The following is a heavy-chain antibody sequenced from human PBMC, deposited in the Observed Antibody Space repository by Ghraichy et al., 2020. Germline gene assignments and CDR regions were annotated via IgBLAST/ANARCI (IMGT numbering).Heavy chain of an antibody. CDR3: ARKEGSFCSRTSCLLGSYYYYGMDV. CDR1: GGSVSSGSYY. Sequence: SQTLSLTCTVSGGSVSSGSYYWSWIRQPPGKGLEWIGYIYYSGSTNYNPSLKCRVTISVDTSKNPFSLKLNSVTAADTAVYYCARKEGSFCSRTSCLLGSYYYYGMDVWGQGTTVTVS. J-gene: IGHJ6*02. D-gene: IGHD2-2*01. CDR2: IYYSGST. V-gene: IGHV4-61*01.